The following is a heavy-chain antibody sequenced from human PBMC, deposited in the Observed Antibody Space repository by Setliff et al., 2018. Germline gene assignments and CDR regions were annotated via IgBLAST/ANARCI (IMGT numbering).Heavy chain of an antibody. CDR2: INTDTGNP. V-gene: IGHV7-4-1*02. Sequence: ASVKVSCKASGYTFNNYAINWVRQAPGQELEWMGWINTDTGNPTSAQGFTGRFVFSLDPSVSTAYLQISSLKAEDTALYYCATGSLVAAGTGHWGQGTLVTVSS. D-gene: IGHD6-13*01. CDR1: GYTFNNYA. CDR3: ATGSLVAAGTGH. J-gene: IGHJ4*02.